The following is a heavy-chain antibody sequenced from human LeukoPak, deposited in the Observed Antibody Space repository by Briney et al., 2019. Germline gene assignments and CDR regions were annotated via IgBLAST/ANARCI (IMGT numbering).Heavy chain of an antibody. CDR3: ARLIYSSSWSYAFDI. V-gene: IGHV4-34*01. J-gene: IGHJ3*02. Sequence: SETLSLTCAVYGGSFSGYSWNWIRQPPVKGLEWIGEINHSGGTNYNPSLKSRVTISVDTSKKQFSLKLSSVTAADTAVYYCARLIYSSSWSYAFDIWGQGTMVTVSS. CDR2: INHSGGT. CDR1: GGSFSGYS. D-gene: IGHD6-13*01.